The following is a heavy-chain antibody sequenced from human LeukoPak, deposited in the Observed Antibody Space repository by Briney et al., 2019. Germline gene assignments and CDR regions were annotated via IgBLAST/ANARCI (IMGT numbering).Heavy chain of an antibody. CDR2: ISSSSSTI. Sequence: TGGSLRLSCVGSGFTFSDYEMNWVRQAPGKGLEWLSNISSSSSTIYYADAVKARFTISRDSAKNPLYLQMNSLRAEDTALYYCARGIVGGAYYYYGMDVWGQGTTVTVSS. V-gene: IGHV3-48*03. J-gene: IGHJ6*02. CDR3: ARGIVGGAYYYYGMDV. D-gene: IGHD3-16*01. CDR1: GFTFSDYE.